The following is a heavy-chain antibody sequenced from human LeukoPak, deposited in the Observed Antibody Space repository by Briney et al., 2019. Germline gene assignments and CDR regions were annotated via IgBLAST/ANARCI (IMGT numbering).Heavy chain of an antibody. J-gene: IGHJ5*02. CDR1: GYTFTGYY. V-gene: IGHV1-2*02. Sequence: ASVKVSCKASGYTFTGYYMHWVRQAPGQGLEWMGWINPNSGGTNYAQKFQGRVTMTRDTSISTAYMELSRLRSDDTAVYYCATSPYCSGGSCPLDPWGQGTLVTVSS. CDR2: INPNSGGT. D-gene: IGHD2-15*01. CDR3: ATSPYCSGGSCPLDP.